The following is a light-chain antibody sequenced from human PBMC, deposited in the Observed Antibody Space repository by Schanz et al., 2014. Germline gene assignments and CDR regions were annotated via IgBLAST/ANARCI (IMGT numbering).Light chain of an antibody. J-gene: IGKJ5*01. V-gene: IGKV1-39*01. CDR3: QKYNSALIT. Sequence: DIQMTQSPSSLSASVGDSVTITCRASQSISNYLNWYQQKPGTAPKLLIFGASSLQTGVPSRFSGWGSGTDFTLTIGSLQPEDVATYYCQKYNSALITFGQGTRLEIK. CDR2: GAS. CDR1: QSISNY.